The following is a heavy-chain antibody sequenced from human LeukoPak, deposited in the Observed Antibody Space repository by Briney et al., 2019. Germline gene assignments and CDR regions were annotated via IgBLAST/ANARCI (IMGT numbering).Heavy chain of an antibody. CDR2: IKQDGSDK. V-gene: IGHV3-7*01. CDR3: ARDAIPDY. Sequence: GGTLRLSRAASGFILSNYWMTWVRQAPGKGLEGVANIKQDGSDKHYVDSAKGRFTISRDNAKNSLHVQEHALICEHGAVYYGARDAIPDYWGQGTLVPVSS. J-gene: IGHJ4*02. CDR1: GFILSNYW.